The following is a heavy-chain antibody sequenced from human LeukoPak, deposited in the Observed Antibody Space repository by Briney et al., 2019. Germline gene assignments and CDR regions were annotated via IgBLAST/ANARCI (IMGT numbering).Heavy chain of an antibody. V-gene: IGHV5-51*01. CDR2: IYPGDSDT. J-gene: IGHJ6*03. CDR1: GYSFTTYW. CDR3: ARRSGGCTTTTCYYYMDV. D-gene: IGHD2-2*01. Sequence: GESLKISCKGSGYSFTTYWIAWVRQMPGKGLEWMRIIYPGDSDTRYSPSFQGQVTISVDKSISTAYLQWSSLKASDTAMYYCARRSGGCTTTTCYYYMDVWGKGTTVTVSS.